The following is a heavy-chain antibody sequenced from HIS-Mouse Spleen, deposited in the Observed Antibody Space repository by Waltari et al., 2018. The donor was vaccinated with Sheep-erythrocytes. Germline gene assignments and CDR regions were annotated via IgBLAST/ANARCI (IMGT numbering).Heavy chain of an antibody. CDR1: GFTFSSSG. V-gene: IGHV3-30*18. D-gene: IGHD1-1*01. CDR3: AKVRTVNYWYFDL. CDR2: ISYDGSNK. J-gene: IGHJ2*01. Sequence: QVQLVESGGGVVQPGRSLRLSCAASGFTFSSSGMHWVRQAPGKGVEWVAVISYDGSNKYYADSVKGRFTISRDNSKNTLYLQMNSLRAEDTAVYYCAKVRTVNYWYFDLWGRGTLVTVSS.